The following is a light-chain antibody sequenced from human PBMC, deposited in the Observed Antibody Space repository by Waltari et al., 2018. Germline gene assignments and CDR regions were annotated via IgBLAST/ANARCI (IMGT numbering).Light chain of an antibody. V-gene: IGLV2-23*01. J-gene: IGLJ1*01. CDR3: CSYAGSSTYV. CDR2: AGS. Sequence: QSALTQPASVSGSPGQSITISCTGTSSDVGNYNLVSWYQQHPGKAPKLMISAGSKRLSGVSNRFSGSKSGNTASLTISGLQAEDEADYYCCSYAGSSTYVFGTGTKVTVL. CDR1: SSDVGNYNL.